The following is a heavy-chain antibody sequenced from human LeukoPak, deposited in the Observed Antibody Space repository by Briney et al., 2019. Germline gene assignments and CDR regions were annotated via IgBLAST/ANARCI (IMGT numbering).Heavy chain of an antibody. V-gene: IGHV3-7*01. J-gene: IGHJ4*02. Sequence: GSPKLSCAASGFTFSSYWMSWVRQAPGKGLEWVANIKQDGSEKYYVDSVKGRFTISRDNAKNSLYLQMNSLRAEDTAVYYCARAAYYDSSGYGYWGQGTLVTVSS. CDR3: ARAAYYDSSGYGY. D-gene: IGHD3-22*01. CDR1: GFTFSSYW. CDR2: IKQDGSEK.